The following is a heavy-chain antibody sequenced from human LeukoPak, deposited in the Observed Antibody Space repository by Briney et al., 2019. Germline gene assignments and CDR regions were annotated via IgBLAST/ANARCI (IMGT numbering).Heavy chain of an antibody. D-gene: IGHD6-6*01. CDR3: AREMQVSF. CDR1: GFTFTTYR. CDR2: ISSSSSYT. Sequence: PGGSLRLSCAASGFTFTTYRMEWVRQAPGKGLEWVSSISSSSSYTYYADSVKGRFTISRDNSKNILYLQMNSLRAEDTALYYCAREMQVSFWGQGTLVTVSS. J-gene: IGHJ4*02. V-gene: IGHV3-21*04.